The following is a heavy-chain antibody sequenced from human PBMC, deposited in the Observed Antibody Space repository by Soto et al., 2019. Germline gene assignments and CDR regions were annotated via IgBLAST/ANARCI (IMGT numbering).Heavy chain of an antibody. CDR3: ARGTGSGIYSPSYYYTDV. V-gene: IGHV1-8*01. CDR1: GYTFTSYE. CDR2: MNPNSGYT. Sequence: ASVKVSCKASGYTFTSYEISWVRQAAGQGLEWMGWMNPNSGYTGYAQKFQDRVTMTRNTSISTAYMEVSSLRSEDTAVYYCARGTGSGIYSPSYYYTDVWGKGTTVTVSS. J-gene: IGHJ6*03. D-gene: IGHD3-10*01.